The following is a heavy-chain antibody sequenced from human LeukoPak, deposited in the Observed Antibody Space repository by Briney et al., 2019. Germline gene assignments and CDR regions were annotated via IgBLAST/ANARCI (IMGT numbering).Heavy chain of an antibody. J-gene: IGHJ5*01. D-gene: IGHD3-10*01. CDR2: IWYDGSYE. Sequence: GGSLRLSCVASGFTFNKYGVHWVRPAPGKGLEWVAVIWYDGSYEYFADSVKGRLAISRDNDKNTVTLQMNSLRVEDTAVYYCARDGSGLAVRGWFDFWGQGTLVTVSS. CDR3: ARDGSGLAVRGWFDF. CDR1: GFTFNKYG. V-gene: IGHV3-33*01.